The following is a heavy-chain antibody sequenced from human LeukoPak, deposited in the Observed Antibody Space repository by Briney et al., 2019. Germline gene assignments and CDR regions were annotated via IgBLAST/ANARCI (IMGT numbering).Heavy chain of an antibody. CDR3: AKDSSSWYVTSNWFDP. CDR2: INTDESDT. Sequence: GGSLRLSCAASGFTFSGYWMHWVRQAPGKGLVWVSRINTDESDTTYADSVKGRFTISRDNAKNTLYLQMNSLRAEDTAVYYCAKDSSSWYVTSNWFDPWGQGTLVTVSS. V-gene: IGHV3-74*01. D-gene: IGHD6-13*01. J-gene: IGHJ5*02. CDR1: GFTFSGYW.